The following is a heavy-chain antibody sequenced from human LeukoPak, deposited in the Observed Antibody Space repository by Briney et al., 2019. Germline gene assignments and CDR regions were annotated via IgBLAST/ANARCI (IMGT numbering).Heavy chain of an antibody. Sequence: ASEKVSCKASGYTFINHGISWVRQAPGQGLEWMGWISAYNGDTYYAQKVQGRVTMTTDTSTSTAYMELRSLRSDDTAVYYCARGSGSPHFYYGMDVWGQGTTVTVSS. V-gene: IGHV1-18*01. CDR2: ISAYNGDT. CDR3: ARGSGSPHFYYGMDV. J-gene: IGHJ6*02. D-gene: IGHD3-10*01. CDR1: GYTFINHG.